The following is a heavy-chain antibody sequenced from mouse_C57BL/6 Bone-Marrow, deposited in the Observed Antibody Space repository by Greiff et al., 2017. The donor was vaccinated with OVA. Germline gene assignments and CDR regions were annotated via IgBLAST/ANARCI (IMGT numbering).Heavy chain of an antibody. CDR2: ISDGGSYT. CDR3: ARDEGEFGYFDV. V-gene: IGHV5-4*01. CDR1: GFTFSSYA. J-gene: IGHJ1*03. Sequence: EVKLQESGGGLVKPGGSLKLSCAASGFTFSSYAMSWVRQTPEKRLEWVATISDGGSYTYYPDNVKGRFTISRDNAKNNLYLQMSHLKSEDTAMYYCARDEGEFGYFDVWGTGTTVTVSS.